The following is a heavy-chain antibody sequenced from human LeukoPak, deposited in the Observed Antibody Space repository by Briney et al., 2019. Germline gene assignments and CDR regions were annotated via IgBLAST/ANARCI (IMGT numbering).Heavy chain of an antibody. CDR2: ISGSGGST. CDR1: GFTVSSNY. CDR3: AREFQWLVPYFDY. D-gene: IGHD6-19*01. J-gene: IGHJ4*02. Sequence: GGSLRLSCAASGFTVSSNYMSWVRQAPGKGLEWVSAISGSGGSTYYADSVKGRFTISRDNSKNTLYLQMNSLRAEDTAVYYCAREFQWLVPYFDYWGQGTLATVSS. V-gene: IGHV3-53*05.